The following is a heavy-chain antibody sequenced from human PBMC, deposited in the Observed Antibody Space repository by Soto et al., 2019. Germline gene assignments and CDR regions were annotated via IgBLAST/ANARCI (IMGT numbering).Heavy chain of an antibody. D-gene: IGHD6-6*01. CDR3: ARSCIAARQGGGDYYYYMDV. J-gene: IGHJ6*03. CDR1: SGSISSSNW. Sequence: PSETLSLTCAFSSGSISSSNWWSWVRQPPGKGLDWIGEIYHSGSTNYNPSLKSRVTISVDKSKNQFSLKLSSVTAADTAVYYCARSCIAARQGGGDYYYYMDVWGKGTTVTVSS. V-gene: IGHV4-4*02. CDR2: IYHSGST.